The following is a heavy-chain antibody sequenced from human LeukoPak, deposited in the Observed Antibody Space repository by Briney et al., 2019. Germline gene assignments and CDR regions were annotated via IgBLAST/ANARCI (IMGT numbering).Heavy chain of an antibody. V-gene: IGHV1-2*02. Sequence: ASVKVSCKASGYTFTDYYIHWVRQAPGQGLQWMGCINPNSFSTYNTQTFQARVTITRDSSTAYMELSRLRSDDTAVYFCARTLRGHFYDGSGYFFDYWGQGTLVTVSS. J-gene: IGHJ4*02. CDR1: GYTFTDYY. CDR3: ARTLRGHFYDGSGYFFDY. CDR2: INPNSFST. D-gene: IGHD3-22*01.